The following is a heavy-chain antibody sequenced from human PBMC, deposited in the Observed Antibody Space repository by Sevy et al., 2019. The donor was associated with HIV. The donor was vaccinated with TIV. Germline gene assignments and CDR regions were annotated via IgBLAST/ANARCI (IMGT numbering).Heavy chain of an antibody. CDR3: AAPTTVTRIFNY. CDR1: GFSFSIYS. CDR2: ITNSGATK. Sequence: GGSLRLSCAASGFSFSIYSMNWVRQAPGKGLEWLSSITNSGATKYYAESVKGRFTISRDNAKNSLYLQMDSLRDEDTAVYYCAAPTTVTRIFNYWGQGTLVTVSS. D-gene: IGHD3-3*02. V-gene: IGHV3-48*02. J-gene: IGHJ4*02.